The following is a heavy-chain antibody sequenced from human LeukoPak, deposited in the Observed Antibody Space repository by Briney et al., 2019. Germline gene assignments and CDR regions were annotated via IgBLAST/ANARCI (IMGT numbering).Heavy chain of an antibody. CDR3: ARVAKHFRGGLSFYFMDV. V-gene: IGHV4-59*01. CDR1: GGSIIDYY. D-gene: IGHD3-10*01. CDR2: IYYSGST. Sequence: KASETLSLTCTVSGGSIIDYYWTWIRQPPGKGLEWIGHIYYSGSTNYNPPLNSRVTISVDTSKKQFSLKLTSVIAADTAVYYCARVAKHFRGGLSFYFMDVWGIGTTVTISS. J-gene: IGHJ6*03.